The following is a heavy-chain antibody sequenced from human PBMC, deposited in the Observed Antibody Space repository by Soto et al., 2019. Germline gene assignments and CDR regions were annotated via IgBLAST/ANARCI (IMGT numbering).Heavy chain of an antibody. D-gene: IGHD3-10*01. CDR1: GYIFTDYT. CDR2: INAGNGDT. V-gene: IGHV1-3*01. J-gene: IGHJ5*02. Sequence: QVQLVQSGAEVKKSGASVKVSCEASGYIFTDYTIHWVRQAPGQRLELMGWINAGNGDTKYSHQFQGRVTFSRDTSASTVYMELSSLRPEDTAVYYCAREGLVRGVLRGIRFDPWGQGTLVTVSS. CDR3: AREGLVRGVLRGIRFDP.